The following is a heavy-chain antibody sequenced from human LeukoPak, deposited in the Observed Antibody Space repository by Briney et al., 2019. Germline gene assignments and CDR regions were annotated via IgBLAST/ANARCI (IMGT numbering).Heavy chain of an antibody. J-gene: IGHJ5*02. CDR3: ARVYYPYNWFDP. D-gene: IGHD3-10*01. CDR1: GYTFTSYG. Sequence: ASVKVSCKASGYTFTSYGISWVRQAPGQGLERMGWISAYNGNTNYAQKLQGRVTMTTDTSTSTAYMELRSLRSDDTAVYHCARVYYPYNWFDPWGQGTLVTVSS. CDR2: ISAYNGNT. V-gene: IGHV1-18*01.